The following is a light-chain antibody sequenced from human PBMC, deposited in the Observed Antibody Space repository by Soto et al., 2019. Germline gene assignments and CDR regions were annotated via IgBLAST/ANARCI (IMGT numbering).Light chain of an antibody. J-gene: IGKJ2*01. CDR1: QSVGDNY. Sequence: EIVLTQSPGTLSLSPGETATLSCRASQSVGDNYLAWYQQKPGQAPRLLIYGASSRATGIPDRFTGSGSATDFTLTISDLEPEDVAVYYCQQYGSSPYTFGQGTKLEIK. CDR2: GAS. V-gene: IGKV3-20*01. CDR3: QQYGSSPYT.